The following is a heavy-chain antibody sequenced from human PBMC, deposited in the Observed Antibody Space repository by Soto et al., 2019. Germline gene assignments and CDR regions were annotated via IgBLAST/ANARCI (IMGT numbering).Heavy chain of an antibody. Sequence: ASVKVSCKASGYTFTSYKISWARQAPGQGLEWMGWISAYNGNTNYAQKLQGRVTMTTDPSTSTAYMELRSLRSDDTAVYYCARLAYYHDSNGYYFDYWGQGTLVTAPQ. J-gene: IGHJ4*02. CDR1: GYTFTSYK. CDR3: ARLAYYHDSNGYYFDY. D-gene: IGHD3-22*01. V-gene: IGHV1-18*01. CDR2: ISAYNGNT.